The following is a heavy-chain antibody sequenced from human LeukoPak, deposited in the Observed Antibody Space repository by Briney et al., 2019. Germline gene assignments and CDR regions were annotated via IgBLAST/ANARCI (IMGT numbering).Heavy chain of an antibody. J-gene: IGHJ4*02. CDR1: GGSFSGYY. V-gene: IGHV4-34*01. CDR3: GRGRGYCSGGSCRNYDY. D-gene: IGHD2-15*01. CDR2: INHSGST. Sequence: PSETLPLTCEVYGGSFSGYYWSWIRQPPGKGLEWIGEINHSGSTNYNPSLKSGVTISVDTSKNQFSLNLSSVTAADSAVYYCGRGRGYCSGGSCRNYDYWGQGTLVTVSS.